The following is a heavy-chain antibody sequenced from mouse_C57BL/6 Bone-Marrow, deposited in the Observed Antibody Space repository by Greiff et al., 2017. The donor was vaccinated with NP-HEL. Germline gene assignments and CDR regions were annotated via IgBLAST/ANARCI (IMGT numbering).Heavy chain of an antibody. Sequence: EVKLQESGPGLVKPSQSLSLTCSVTGYSITSGYYWNWIRQFPGNKLEWMGYISYDGSNNYNPSLKNRISITRDTSKNQFFLKLNSVTTEDTATYYCAREGDYGNHYFDYWGQGTTLTVSS. D-gene: IGHD2-1*01. CDR2: ISYDGSN. J-gene: IGHJ2*01. CDR1: GYSITSGYY. V-gene: IGHV3-6*01. CDR3: AREGDYGNHYFDY.